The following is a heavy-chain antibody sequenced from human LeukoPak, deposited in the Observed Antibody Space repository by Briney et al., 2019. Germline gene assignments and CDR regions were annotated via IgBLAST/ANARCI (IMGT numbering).Heavy chain of an antibody. D-gene: IGHD6-13*01. J-gene: IGHJ5*01. CDR1: GYTFTSYY. CDR2: IHPSSGTT. Sequence: GASVKVSCKASGYTFTSYYLHWVRQAPGQGLEWVGIIHPSSGTTTYAQNFQGRVTMTRDTSTTTVYMELNSLRSDDTAMYYCARDYTGGGSSWSDNWFDPWGQGTLVTVSS. CDR3: ARDYTGGGSSWSDNWFDP. V-gene: IGHV1-46*01.